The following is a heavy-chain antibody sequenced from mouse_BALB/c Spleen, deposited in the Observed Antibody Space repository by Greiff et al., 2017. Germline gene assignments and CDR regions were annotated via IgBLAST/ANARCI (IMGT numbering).Heavy chain of an antibody. CDR2: IWSGGST. D-gene: IGHD1-1*01. J-gene: IGHJ4*01. CDR1: GFSLTSYG. V-gene: IGHV2-4-1*01. CDR3: ARKDPAVVPYAMDY. Sequence: VQLVESGPGLVQPSQSLSITCTVSGFSLTSYGVHWVRQSPGKGLEWLGVIWSGGSTDYNAAFISRLSISKDNSKSQVFFKMNSLQADDTAIYYCARKDPAVVPYAMDYWGQGTSVTVSA.